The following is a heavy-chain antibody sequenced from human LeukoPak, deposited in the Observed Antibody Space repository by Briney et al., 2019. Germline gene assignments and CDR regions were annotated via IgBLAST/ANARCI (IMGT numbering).Heavy chain of an antibody. Sequence: GRSLRLSCAASGFTFSNFAMHWVRQAPGKGLEWVAVISYDGSIKYYADSVKGRFTISRDNSKDTLYLQMISLRAEDTAVYYCGRYYVMDVWGQGTSVTVSS. J-gene: IGHJ6*02. CDR3: GRYYVMDV. CDR1: GFTFSNFA. V-gene: IGHV3-30*04. CDR2: ISYDGSIK.